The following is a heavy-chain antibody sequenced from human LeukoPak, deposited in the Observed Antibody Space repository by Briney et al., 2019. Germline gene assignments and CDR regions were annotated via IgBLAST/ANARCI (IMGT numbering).Heavy chain of an antibody. Sequence: GGSLRLSCAASGFTFSNAWMSWVRQAPGKGLEWVGRIKSKTDGGTTDYAAPVKGRFTISRDDSKNTLYLQMNSLKTEDTAAYYCTTDVMILEWLVDAFDIWGQGTMVTVSS. CDR1: GFTFSNAW. V-gene: IGHV3-15*01. J-gene: IGHJ3*02. CDR3: TTDVMILEWLVDAFDI. CDR2: IKSKTDGGTT. D-gene: IGHD3-3*01.